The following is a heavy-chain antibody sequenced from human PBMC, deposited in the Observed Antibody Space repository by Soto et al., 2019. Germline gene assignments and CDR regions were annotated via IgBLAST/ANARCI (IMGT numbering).Heavy chain of an antibody. D-gene: IGHD3-10*01. CDR1: GGSISSSSYY. V-gene: IGHV4-39*01. J-gene: IGHJ4*02. Sequence: QLQLKESGPGLVKPSETLSLTCTVSGGSISSSSYYWGWIRQPPGKGLEWIGSIYYSGSTYYNPSLKSRVTISVDTSKNQFSLKLSSVTAADTAVYYCARGRGVTMVRGSPPDYFDYWGQGTLVTVSS. CDR2: IYYSGST. CDR3: ARGRGVTMVRGSPPDYFDY.